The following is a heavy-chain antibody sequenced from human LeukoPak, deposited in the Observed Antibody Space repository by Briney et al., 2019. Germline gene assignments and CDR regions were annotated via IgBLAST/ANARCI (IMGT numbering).Heavy chain of an antibody. D-gene: IGHD6-19*01. CDR3: ANQPMGWGAFDI. J-gene: IGHJ3*02. Sequence: GGSLRLSCAASGFSFSTCAMSWVRQAPGKGPEWVSTISGSGGSTLYADSVEGRFTISRDNSKNTLYLQMNSLGAEDTAVYYCANQPMGWGAFDIWGQGTMVIVSS. V-gene: IGHV3-23*01. CDR1: GFSFSTCA. CDR2: ISGSGGST.